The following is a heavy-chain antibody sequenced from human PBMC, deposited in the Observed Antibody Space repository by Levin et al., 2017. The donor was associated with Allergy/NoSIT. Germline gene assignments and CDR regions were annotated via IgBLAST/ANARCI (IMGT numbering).Heavy chain of an antibody. D-gene: IGHD6-19*01. CDR1: GFTFSSYA. V-gene: IGHV3-23*01. CDR3: AKDSSGWYFRAFDY. CDR2: ISGSGGST. J-gene: IGHJ4*02. Sequence: GESLKISCAASGFTFSSYAMSWVRQAPGKGLEWVSAISGSGGSTYYADSVKGRFTISRDNSKNTLYLQMNSLRAEDTAVYYCAKDSSGWYFRAFDYWGQGTLVTVSS.